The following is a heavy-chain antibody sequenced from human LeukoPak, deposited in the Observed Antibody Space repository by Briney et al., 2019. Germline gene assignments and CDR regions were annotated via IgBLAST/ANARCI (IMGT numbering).Heavy chain of an antibody. J-gene: IGHJ4*02. CDR1: GDSISGYY. Sequence: SETLSLTCTVSGDSISGYYWSWIRQPPGKGLEWIGYISYSGSTNYSPSLKSRVTISLDTSKNQFSLKLNSVTAADTAVYYCARGQTTVVTPFDYWGQGTLVTVSS. D-gene: IGHD4-23*01. CDR2: ISYSGST. V-gene: IGHV4-59*01. CDR3: ARGQTTVVTPFDY.